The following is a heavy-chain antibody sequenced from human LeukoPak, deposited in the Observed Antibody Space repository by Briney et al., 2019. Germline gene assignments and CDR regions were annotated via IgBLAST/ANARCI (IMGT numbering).Heavy chain of an antibody. CDR1: GGTFSSYA. D-gene: IGHD3-9*01. V-gene: IGHV1-69*13. CDR3: AREGQGGVLRYFDWLRVWFDP. CDR2: IIPIFGTA. Sequence: ASVKVSCKASGGTFSSYAISWVRQAPGQGLEWMGGIIPIFGTANYAQKFQGRVTITADESTSTAYMELSSLRSEDTAVYYCAREGQGGVLRYFDWLRVWFDPWGQGTLVTVSS. J-gene: IGHJ5*02.